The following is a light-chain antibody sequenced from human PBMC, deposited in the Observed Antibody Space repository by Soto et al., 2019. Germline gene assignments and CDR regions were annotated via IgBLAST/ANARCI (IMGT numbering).Light chain of an antibody. J-gene: IGKJ2*01. CDR3: QQYSSYPYT. Sequence: DIQMTQSPSTLSASVGDSVTITCRASQTVLSWLAWYQQIPGKAPKLLIYDASTLESGVPSRFSGSGSGTEFTLTISSLQPDDFATYYCQQYSSYPYTFGQGNKVDIK. V-gene: IGKV1-5*01. CDR2: DAS. CDR1: QTVLSW.